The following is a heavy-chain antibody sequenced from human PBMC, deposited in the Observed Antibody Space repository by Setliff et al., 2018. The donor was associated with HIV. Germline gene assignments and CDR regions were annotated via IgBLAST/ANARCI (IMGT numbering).Heavy chain of an antibody. CDR2: RSAYNGNT. V-gene: IGHV1-18*01. CDR1: GYTFTTYG. CDR3: ARDRAGDAFDI. Sequence: GSVKVSCKASGYTFTTYGIDWVRQAPGQGLEWMGWRSAYNGNTNYAQKLQGRVTMTTDTSTITAYMELRSLRSDETTVYYCARDRAGDAFDIWGQGTMVTVSS. D-gene: IGHD3-10*01. J-gene: IGHJ3*02.